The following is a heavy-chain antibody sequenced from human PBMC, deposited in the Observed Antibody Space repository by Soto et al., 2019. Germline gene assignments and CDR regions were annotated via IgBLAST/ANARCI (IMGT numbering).Heavy chain of an antibody. D-gene: IGHD3-9*01. Sequence: QVRLQESGPGLVKPSETLSLTSTVSGGSISSYYWSWIGRPPGRGLEWIGDIYYSGNTNSNPSLKSRVTISVGTSRSQFSLELKSVTAADTAVYYCARALSYHDVLTGRGWVFYFDYWGQGALVTVSS. CDR3: ARALSYHDVLTGRGWVFYFDY. J-gene: IGHJ4*02. CDR1: GGSISSYY. V-gene: IGHV4-59*01. CDR2: IYYSGNT.